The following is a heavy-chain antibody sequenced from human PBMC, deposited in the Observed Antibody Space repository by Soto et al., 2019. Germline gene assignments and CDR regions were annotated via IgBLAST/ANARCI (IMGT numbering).Heavy chain of an antibody. CDR3: PTGGGYCTNGVCSSYYSSDTDV. CDR1: GLTFSNDC. CDR2: IKSKTDGGTT. D-gene: IGHD2-8*01. J-gene: IGHJ6*02. Sequence: TGVSLRLSCAASGLTFSNDCMSWVRQAPGTGLEWVGRIKSKTDGGTTDYAAPVKGRFTITSDDSQNTLYLQLKSLKTEATAVYYCPTGGGYCTNGVCSSYYSSDTDVWGQGTSVTISS. V-gene: IGHV3-15*01.